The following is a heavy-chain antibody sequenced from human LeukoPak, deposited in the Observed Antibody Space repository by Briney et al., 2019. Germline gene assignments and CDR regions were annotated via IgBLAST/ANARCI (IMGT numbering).Heavy chain of an antibody. J-gene: IGHJ3*01. V-gene: IGHV3-23*01. D-gene: IGHD1-26*01. CDR3: AKDLLVGASLVGVFNV. Sequence: GGSLRLSCAASGFTFSSYAMSWVRQAPGKGLEWVSGITSNSGRTYYADSVKGRFTNSRDNSKNTLYLQMNSLRAEDTAVYYCAKDLLVGASLVGVFNVWGQGTVVTVSS. CDR1: GFTFSSYA. CDR2: ITSNSGRT.